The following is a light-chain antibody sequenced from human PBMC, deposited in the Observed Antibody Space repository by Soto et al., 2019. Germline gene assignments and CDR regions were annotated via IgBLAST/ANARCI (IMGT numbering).Light chain of an antibody. CDR3: QQYGTSSWT. CDR1: QSVRSSY. CDR2: GAS. V-gene: IGKV3-20*01. Sequence: EIVLTQSPGTLSLSPGERATLSCRASQSVRSSYLAWYQQKPGQAPRLLIYGASTRATGIPDRFSGSGSGTDFTLTISRLEPEDFAVYYCQQYGTSSWTFGQGTKAEIK. J-gene: IGKJ1*01.